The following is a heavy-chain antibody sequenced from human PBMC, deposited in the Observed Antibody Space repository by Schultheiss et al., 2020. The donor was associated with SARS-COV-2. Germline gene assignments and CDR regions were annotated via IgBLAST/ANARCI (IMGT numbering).Heavy chain of an antibody. V-gene: IGHV4-59*01. Sequence: SETLSLTCTVSGGSISSYYWSWIRQPPGKGLEWIGSIYYNGRTNYSPSLKSRVAMSVDMSKNHFSLKLSSVTAADTAVYYCARGDYGSGSYYFDYWGQGALVTVSS. J-gene: IGHJ4*02. D-gene: IGHD3-10*01. CDR3: ARGDYGSGSYYFDY. CDR1: GGSISSYY. CDR2: IYYNGRT.